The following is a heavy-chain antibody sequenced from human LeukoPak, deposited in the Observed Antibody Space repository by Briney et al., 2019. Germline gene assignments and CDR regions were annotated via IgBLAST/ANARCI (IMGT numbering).Heavy chain of an antibody. CDR1: GGSFSGYY. CDR3: ARGLSGYSGYGY. J-gene: IGHJ4*02. V-gene: IGHV4-34*01. CDR2: INHSGST. D-gene: IGHD5-12*01. Sequence: SETLSLTCAVYGGSFSGYYWSWIRQPPGKGPEWIGEINHSGSTNYNPSLKSRVTISVDTSKNQFSLKLSSVTAADTAVYYCARGLSGYSGYGYWGQGTLVTVSS.